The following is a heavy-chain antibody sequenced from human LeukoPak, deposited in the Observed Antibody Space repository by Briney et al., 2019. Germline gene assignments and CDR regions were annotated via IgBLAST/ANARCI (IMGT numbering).Heavy chain of an antibody. V-gene: IGHV3-23*01. D-gene: IGHD3-16*01. J-gene: IGHJ4*02. Sequence: GGSLRLSCAASGFTFSSHAMSWVRQAPGKGLEWVSAISGSGGSTYYADSVKGRFTISRDNAKNSLYLQMNSLRAEDTAVYYCARDVWWASDYWGQGTLVTVPS. CDR2: ISGSGGST. CDR1: GFTFSSHA. CDR3: ARDVWWASDY.